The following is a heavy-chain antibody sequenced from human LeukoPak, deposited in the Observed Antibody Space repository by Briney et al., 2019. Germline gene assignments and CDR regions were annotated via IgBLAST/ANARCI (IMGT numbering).Heavy chain of an antibody. Sequence: GGSLRLSCAASGFTFSNYYMTWVRQAPGKGLEWVANIKQDGSEKYYVDSVKGRFTISRDNANNSLTLQMNSLRVDDTAVYYCATLRWGSGRYAGDYWGQGILVTVSS. J-gene: IGHJ4*02. CDR2: IKQDGSEK. CDR1: GFTFSNYY. V-gene: IGHV3-7*01. D-gene: IGHD6-19*01. CDR3: ATLRWGSGRYAGDY.